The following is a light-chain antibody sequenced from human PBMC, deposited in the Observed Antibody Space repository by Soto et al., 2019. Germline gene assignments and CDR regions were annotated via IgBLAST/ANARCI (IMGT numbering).Light chain of an antibody. V-gene: IGKV1-5*03. Sequence: DIPMTQSPSTLSASVGDRVTITCRASQSISSWLAWYQQKPGKAPKLLIYKASSLESGVPSRFSGSGSGTELTLTISSLQPDDFATYYCQQYNSYLWTFGQGTKVEIK. CDR3: QQYNSYLWT. J-gene: IGKJ1*01. CDR2: KAS. CDR1: QSISSW.